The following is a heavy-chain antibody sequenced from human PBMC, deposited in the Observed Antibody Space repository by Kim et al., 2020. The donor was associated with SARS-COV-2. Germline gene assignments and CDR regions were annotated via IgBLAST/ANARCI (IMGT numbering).Heavy chain of an antibody. V-gene: IGHV3-23*01. CDR3: AKDNGDGGGVLFQY. CDR1: GFTFSNYA. D-gene: IGHD3-16*01. J-gene: IGHJ4*02. CDR2: ISGSGGRT. Sequence: GSLRLSCAASGFTFSNYAMSWVRQAPGRGLEWVSAISGSGGRTYYADSVQGRFTISRDNSKNTLYLQMNSLRAEDTAVYYCAKDNGDGGGVLFQYWGQGTLVTVSS.